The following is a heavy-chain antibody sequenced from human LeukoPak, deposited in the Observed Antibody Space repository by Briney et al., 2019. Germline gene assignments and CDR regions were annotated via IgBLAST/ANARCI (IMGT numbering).Heavy chain of an antibody. J-gene: IGHJ5*02. CDR3: ARDPTVTTQDNWFDP. Sequence: ASVKVSCKASGYTFTTYVITWVRQAPGQGLEWVGWINPNSGDTKFAQKFQGRVTMTCDTSISTVYMELSRLTSDDTAVYYCARDPTVTTQDNWFDPWGQGTLVTVPS. CDR1: GYTFTTYV. CDR2: INPNSGDT. D-gene: IGHD4-17*01. V-gene: IGHV1-2*02.